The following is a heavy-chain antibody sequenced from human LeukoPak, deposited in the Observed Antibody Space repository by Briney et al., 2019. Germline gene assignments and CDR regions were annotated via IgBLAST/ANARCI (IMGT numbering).Heavy chain of an antibody. CDR3: ARGTSVLRYFDWSYYFDY. Sequence: ASVKVSCKASGYTFTGYYMHWVRQATGQGLEWMGWMNPNSGNTGYAQKFQGRVTMTRNTSISTAYMELSSLRSEDTAVYYCARGTSVLRYFDWSYYFDYWGQGTLVTVSS. CDR2: MNPNSGNT. V-gene: IGHV1-8*02. J-gene: IGHJ4*02. CDR1: GYTFTGYY. D-gene: IGHD3-9*01.